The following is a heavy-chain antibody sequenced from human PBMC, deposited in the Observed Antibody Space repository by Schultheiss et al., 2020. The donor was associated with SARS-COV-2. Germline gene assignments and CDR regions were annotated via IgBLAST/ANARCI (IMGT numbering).Heavy chain of an antibody. Sequence: GGSLRLSCAASGFLFSSYPMHWVRQTPGKGLEWVSYISSSGGSTYYADSVRGRFTISRDNAKNSLYLQMNSLRPEDTAMYYCAKGAGYSYVTPLDSWGQGTLVTVSS. J-gene: IGHJ4*02. CDR3: AKGAGYSYVTPLDS. V-gene: IGHV3-48*04. CDR2: ISSSGGST. CDR1: GFLFSSYP. D-gene: IGHD5-18*01.